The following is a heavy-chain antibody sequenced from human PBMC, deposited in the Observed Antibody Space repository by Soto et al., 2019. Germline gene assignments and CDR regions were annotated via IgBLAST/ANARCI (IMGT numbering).Heavy chain of an antibody. V-gene: IGHV4-31*03. CDR3: ASAPNQYYFDY. J-gene: IGHJ4*02. CDR1: GGSISSGGYY. CDR2: IYNSGST. Sequence: SETLSLTCTVSGGSISSGGYYWSWVRQHPGKGLEWIGHIYNSGSTYYNPSLKSRVTISVDTSKNQFSLKLSSVTAADTAVYYCASAPNQYYFDYWGQGTLVTVSS.